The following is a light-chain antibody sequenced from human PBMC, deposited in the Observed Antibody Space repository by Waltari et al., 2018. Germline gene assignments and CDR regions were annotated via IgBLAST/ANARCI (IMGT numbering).Light chain of an antibody. Sequence: QSSLPPPAPVYGSPGQSITLCCTRTRRDGGGYYSSYGYPQHPGKAPKLMLSEVSNRPSVVSNRFSVSKSGNTASLTTAGLQAEDEADYYCTSYTIFSTPYVFGTGTKVTVL. V-gene: IGLV2-14*01. J-gene: IGLJ1*01. CDR2: EVS. CDR3: TSYTIFSTPYV. CDR1: RRDGGGYYS.